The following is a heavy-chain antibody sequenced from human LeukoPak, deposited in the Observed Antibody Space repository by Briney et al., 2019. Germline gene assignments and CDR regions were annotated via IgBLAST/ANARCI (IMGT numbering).Heavy chain of an antibody. V-gene: IGHV3-30*03. D-gene: IGHD6-13*01. CDR2: ISYDGSNK. Sequence: GGSLRLSCAASGFTFSSYGVHWVRQAPGKGLEWVAVISYDGSNKYYADSVKGRFTISRDNSKNTLYLQMNSLRAEDTAVYYCASGRHSSSWYLEFGYWGQGTLVTVSS. CDR1: GFTFSSYG. CDR3: ASGRHSSSWYLEFGY. J-gene: IGHJ4*02.